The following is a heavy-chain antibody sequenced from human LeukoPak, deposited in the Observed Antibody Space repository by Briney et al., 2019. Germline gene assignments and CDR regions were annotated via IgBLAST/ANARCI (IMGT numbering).Heavy chain of an antibody. CDR2: IYTSGST. V-gene: IGHV4-4*07. D-gene: IGHD6-19*01. Sequence: SETLSLTCTVSGGSNSSYYWSWIRQPAGKGLEWIGRIYTSGSTNYNPSLKSRVTISVDKSKNQFSLKLSSVTAADTAVYYCARDRPVYSSGYFDLWGRGTLVTVSS. CDR1: GGSNSSYY. J-gene: IGHJ2*01. CDR3: ARDRPVYSSGYFDL.